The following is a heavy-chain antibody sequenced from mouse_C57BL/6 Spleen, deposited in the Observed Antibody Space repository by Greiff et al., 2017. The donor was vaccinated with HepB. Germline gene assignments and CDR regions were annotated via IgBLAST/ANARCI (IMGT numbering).Heavy chain of an antibody. D-gene: IGHD1-1*01. Sequence: VHLVESGPGLVAPSQSLSITCTVSGFSLTSYAISWVRQPPGKGLEWLGVIWTGGGTNYNSALKSRLSISKDNSKSQVFLKMNSLQTDDTARYYCARNYDGSSYVSYWYFDVWGTGTTVTVSS. V-gene: IGHV2-9-1*01. CDR3: ARNYDGSSYVSYWYFDV. CDR1: GFSLTSYA. CDR2: IWTGGGT. J-gene: IGHJ1*03.